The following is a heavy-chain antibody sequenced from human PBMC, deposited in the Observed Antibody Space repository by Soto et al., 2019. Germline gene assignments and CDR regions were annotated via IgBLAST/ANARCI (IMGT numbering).Heavy chain of an antibody. V-gene: IGHV4-34*01. Sequence: PSETLSLTCAVYGGSFSGYYWTWIRQPPGKGLEWIGEINDRESTNYNPSLKSRVTMSVDTSKTQFSLKVSSLTAADTAVYYCARRKSSGYYYFDYWGQGTLVTVSS. J-gene: IGHJ4*02. CDR2: INDREST. CDR3: ARRKSSGYYYFDY. D-gene: IGHD6-19*01. CDR1: GGSFSGYY.